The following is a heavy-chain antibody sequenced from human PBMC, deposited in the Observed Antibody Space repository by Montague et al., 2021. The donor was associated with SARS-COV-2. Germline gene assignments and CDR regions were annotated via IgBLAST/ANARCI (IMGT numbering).Heavy chain of an antibody. D-gene: IGHD6-13*01. CDR2: ISDSGRT. CDR1: GDSIRSYH. Sequence: SETLSLTCTVSGDSIRSYHWTWIRQPPGKGLEWIGRISDSGRTIYNPSLKSRVTISVDTSKNQFFLNLRSMVAADTAIYYCTRDRGMAAADNYYYGMDVWGPGTTVTVSS. CDR3: TRDRGMAAADNYYYGMDV. V-gene: IGHV4-59*13. J-gene: IGHJ6*02.